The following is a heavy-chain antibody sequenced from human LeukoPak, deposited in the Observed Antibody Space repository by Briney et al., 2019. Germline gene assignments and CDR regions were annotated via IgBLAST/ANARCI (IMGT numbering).Heavy chain of an antibody. CDR3: ARGSGSYFDAFDI. Sequence: ASVKVSCKASGYTFTAYYMHWVRQAPGQGPEWMGWIKPNSGDTWYAQKFQGRVTMTRDTSISTAYMELSRLRSDDTAVYYCARGSGSYFDAFDIWGQGTMVTVSS. CDR2: IKPNSGDT. V-gene: IGHV1-2*02. D-gene: IGHD3-10*01. J-gene: IGHJ3*02. CDR1: GYTFTAYY.